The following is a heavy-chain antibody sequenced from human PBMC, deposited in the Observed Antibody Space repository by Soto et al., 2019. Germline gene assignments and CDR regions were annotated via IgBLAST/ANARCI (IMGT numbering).Heavy chain of an antibody. J-gene: IGHJ4*02. Sequence: QVQLVQSGAEVKKPGSSVKISCKASGGIYSSNTINWLRQAAGQGPEWMGEIIPLFGTANYAEKFKDRVTITADKSTKTEYMELRSLRYEDTAVYYCASKATCGGDCYAFDSWGQGTLVTV. CDR1: GGIYSSNT. CDR2: IIPLFGTA. D-gene: IGHD2-21*02. CDR3: ASKATCGGDCYAFDS. V-gene: IGHV1-69*06.